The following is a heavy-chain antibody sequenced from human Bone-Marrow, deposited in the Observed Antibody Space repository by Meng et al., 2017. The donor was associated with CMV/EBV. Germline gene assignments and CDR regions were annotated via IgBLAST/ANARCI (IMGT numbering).Heavy chain of an antibody. CDR2: INHSGST. Sequence: GSLRLSCAVYGGSFSGYYWSWIRQPPGKGLEWIGEINHSGSTNYNPSLKSRVTISVDTSKNQFSLKLSSVTAADTAVYYCARGSGYRHYYGMDVWGQGTTVTVSS. J-gene: IGHJ6*02. V-gene: IGHV4-34*01. CDR3: ARGSGYRHYYGMDV. CDR1: GGSFSGYY. D-gene: IGHD1-1*01.